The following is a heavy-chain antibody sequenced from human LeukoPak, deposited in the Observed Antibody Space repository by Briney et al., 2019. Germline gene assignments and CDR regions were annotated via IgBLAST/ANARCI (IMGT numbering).Heavy chain of an antibody. J-gene: IGHJ4*02. Sequence: SETLSLTCTVSGGSISSYYWSWIRQPPGKGLEWIGYIYYSGSTNYNPSLKSRVAISVDTSKNQFSLKLSSVTAADTAVYYCAGGLWFGASDYWGQGTLVTVSS. CDR2: IYYSGST. D-gene: IGHD3-10*01. V-gene: IGHV4-59*01. CDR3: AGGLWFGASDY. CDR1: GGSISSYY.